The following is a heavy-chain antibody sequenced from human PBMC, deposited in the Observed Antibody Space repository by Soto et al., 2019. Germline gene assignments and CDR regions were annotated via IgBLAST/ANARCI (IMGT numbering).Heavy chain of an antibody. J-gene: IGHJ3*02. CDR3: AKGEGLRYFDWYRDAFDI. Sequence: GGSLRLSCAASGFTFSSYSMNWVRQAPGKGLEWVSSISSSSSYIYYADSVKGRFTISRDNAKNTLYLQMNSLRAEDTAVYYCAKGEGLRYFDWYRDAFDIWGQGTMVTVSS. CDR2: ISSSSSYI. V-gene: IGHV3-21*04. CDR1: GFTFSSYS. D-gene: IGHD3-9*01.